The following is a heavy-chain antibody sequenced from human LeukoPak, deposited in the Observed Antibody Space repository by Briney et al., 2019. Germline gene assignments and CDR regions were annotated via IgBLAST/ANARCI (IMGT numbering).Heavy chain of an antibody. CDR1: GGSISSYY. V-gene: IGHV4-59*08. D-gene: IGHD5-18*01. J-gene: IGHJ4*02. CDR3: ARGPGYSYGVFDY. Sequence: SETLSLTCTVSGGSISSYYWSWIRQPPGKGLEWIGYIYYSGSTNYNPSLKSRVTISVDTSKNQFSLRLSSVTAADTAVYYCARGPGYSYGVFDYWGQGTLVTVSS. CDR2: IYYSGST.